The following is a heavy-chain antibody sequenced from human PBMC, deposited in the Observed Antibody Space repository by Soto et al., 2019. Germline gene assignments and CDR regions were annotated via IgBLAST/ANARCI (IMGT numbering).Heavy chain of an antibody. CDR2: VYYTGST. J-gene: IGHJ4*02. V-gene: IGHV4-59*01. CDR1: GSSISSYY. D-gene: IGHD3-16*01. Sequence: SDTLSLTCNVSGSSISSYYWSWIRQPPGKGLEWIGYVYYTGSTLYNPSLKSRVTISVDMSKKEFSLRLSSVIAADTAVYYCARTRMIESWIDSWGQGTPVTVSS. CDR3: ARTRMIESWIDS.